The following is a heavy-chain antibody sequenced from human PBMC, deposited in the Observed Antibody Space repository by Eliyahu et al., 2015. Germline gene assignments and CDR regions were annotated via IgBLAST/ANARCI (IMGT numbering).Heavy chain of an antibody. Sequence: QVQLVESGGGVVQPGRSLXXXCAAXGFTFSSYGMHWVRQAPGKGLEWVALIPYDGSDKYYADSVKGRFTISRDNSKNTLYLQMNSLRAEDTAVYYCTNSLSAYEDYWGQGTLVTVSS. D-gene: IGHD5-12*01. CDR3: TNSLSAYEDY. V-gene: IGHV3-30*18. CDR2: IPYDGSDK. J-gene: IGHJ4*02. CDR1: GFTFSSYG.